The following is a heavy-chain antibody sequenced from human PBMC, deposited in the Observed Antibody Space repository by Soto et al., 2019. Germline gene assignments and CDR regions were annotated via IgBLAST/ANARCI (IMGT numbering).Heavy chain of an antibody. CDR3: ARRIPATGTGGADY. Sequence: QVQLVESGGGVVQPGRSLRLSCAASGFTFSNYGMHWVRQAPGKGLEWVAVIWSDGNSKYDADSVKGRFTISRDNSKNTLYLQRNSLRVEDTAVYYCARRIPATGTGGADYWVQGTLVSVSS. CDR1: GFTFSNYG. D-gene: IGHD6-13*01. V-gene: IGHV3-33*01. CDR2: IWSDGNSK. J-gene: IGHJ4*02.